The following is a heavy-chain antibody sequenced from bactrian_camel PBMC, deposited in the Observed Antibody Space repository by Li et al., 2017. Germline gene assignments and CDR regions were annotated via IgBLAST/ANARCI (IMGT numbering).Heavy chain of an antibody. D-gene: IGHD8*01. Sequence: HVQLVESGGGLVQPGESLRLSCVSSGFTFNSHWMTWVRQAPGKGPEWVSSIHRDGNTRYADSVKGRFTISRDNAKNTVYLQMNSLTSEDTAMYYCAADKTYGWSTPLDNWTSYKYWGQGTQV. V-gene: IGHV3S6*01. CDR2: IHRDGNT. J-gene: IGHJ4*01. CDR1: GFTFNSHW. CDR3: AADKTYGWSTPLDNWTSYKY.